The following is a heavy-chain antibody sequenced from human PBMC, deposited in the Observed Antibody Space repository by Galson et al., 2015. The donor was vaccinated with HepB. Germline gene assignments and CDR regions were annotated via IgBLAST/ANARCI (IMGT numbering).Heavy chain of an antibody. J-gene: IGHJ4*02. D-gene: IGHD4-23*01. Sequence: SLRLSCAASGFTFSTYAMSWVRQAPGKGLEWVSGFSGSGGATFYADSVKGRFTISRDNSKNTLYLQMNSLRADDTAMYYCSRSHYGGAPEYWGQGPLVTVSS. V-gene: IGHV3-23*01. CDR1: GFTFSTYA. CDR2: FSGSGGAT. CDR3: SRSHYGGAPEY.